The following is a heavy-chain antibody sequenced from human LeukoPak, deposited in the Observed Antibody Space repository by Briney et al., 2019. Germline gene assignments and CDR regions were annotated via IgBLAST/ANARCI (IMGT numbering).Heavy chain of an antibody. CDR2: ISGSGGST. Sequence: PGGSLRLSCAASGFTFSSYGMSWVRQAPGKGLEWVSAISGSGGSTYYADSVKGRFTISRGNSKNTLYLQVNSLRAEDTAVYYCAKDPSIVGAPRYFDYWGQGTLVTVSS. J-gene: IGHJ4*02. CDR1: GFTFSSYG. D-gene: IGHD1-26*01. V-gene: IGHV3-23*01. CDR3: AKDPSIVGAPRYFDY.